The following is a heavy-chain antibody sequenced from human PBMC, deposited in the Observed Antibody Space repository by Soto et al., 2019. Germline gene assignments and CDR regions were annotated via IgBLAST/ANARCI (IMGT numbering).Heavy chain of an antibody. Sequence: EEQMLQSGGGLIQSGGSLRLSCAASGFTFGDWWMHWVRQAPGKGLVWVSRIKGDGSRTNFADSVKGRFTISRDNAKNTVYLQVNSLTVEDTAVYYCAKDLHDAAADYWGQGTLVIVSS. CDR3: AKDLHDAAADY. J-gene: IGHJ4*02. V-gene: IGHV3-74*01. CDR1: GFTFGDWW. D-gene: IGHD6-13*01. CDR2: IKGDGSRT.